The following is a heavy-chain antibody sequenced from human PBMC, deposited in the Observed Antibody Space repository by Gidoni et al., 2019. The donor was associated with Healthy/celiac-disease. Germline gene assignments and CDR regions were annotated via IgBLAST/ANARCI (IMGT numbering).Heavy chain of an antibody. CDR3: AAARSPAGGMDV. Sequence: QVQLQQLGAGLLKPSETLSLTCAVYGGSFSGYYWSWIRQPPGKGLEWIGEINHSGSTNYNPSLKSRVTISVDTSKNQFSLKLSSVTAADTAVYYCAAARSPAGGMDVWGKGTTVTVSS. CDR1: GGSFSGYY. V-gene: IGHV4-34*01. J-gene: IGHJ6*03. D-gene: IGHD2-15*01. CDR2: INHSGST.